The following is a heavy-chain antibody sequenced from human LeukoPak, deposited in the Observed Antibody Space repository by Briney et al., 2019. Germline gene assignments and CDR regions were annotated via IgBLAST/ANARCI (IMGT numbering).Heavy chain of an antibody. V-gene: IGHV4-34*01. J-gene: IGHJ4*02. D-gene: IGHD6-19*01. CDR1: GGSFSGYY. Sequence: SETLSLTCAVYGGSFSGYYWSWIRQPPGKGLEWIGEINHSGSTNYNPSLKSRVTISVDTSKNQFSLKLSSVTAADTAVYYCARRVDSSGWYTRRNRPFDYWGQGTLVTVSS. CDR2: INHSGST. CDR3: ARRVDSSGWYTRRNRPFDY.